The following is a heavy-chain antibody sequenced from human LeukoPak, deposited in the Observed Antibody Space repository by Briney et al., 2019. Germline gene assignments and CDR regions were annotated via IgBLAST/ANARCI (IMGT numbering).Heavy chain of an antibody. V-gene: IGHV1-69*05. CDR1: VGTFSSYA. Sequence: ASVKVSCKSSVGTFSSYAISGVRQAPGQGLEGMGGIIPIFGTANYAQKFQGRVTITTDGSTSTAYMEMSRLRSADTGVYYCAGSGSSYNPYYYYMDVRGKGTTVTVSS. J-gene: IGHJ6*03. CDR2: IIPIFGTA. D-gene: IGHD3-10*01. CDR3: AGSGSSYNPYYYYMDV.